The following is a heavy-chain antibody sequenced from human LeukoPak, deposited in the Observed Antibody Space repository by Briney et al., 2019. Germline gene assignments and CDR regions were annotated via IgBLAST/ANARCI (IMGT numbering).Heavy chain of an antibody. CDR1: GFTFSSYA. J-gene: IGHJ4*02. CDR2: ISGSGGST. Sequence: LSGGSLRLSCAASGFTFSSYAMSWVRQTPGKGLERVSAISGSGGSTYYADSVKGRFTISRDNSKNTLYLQMNSLRAEDTAVYYCAKWRYSYGPGYFDYWGQGALVTVSS. V-gene: IGHV3-23*01. D-gene: IGHD5-18*01. CDR3: AKWRYSYGPGYFDY.